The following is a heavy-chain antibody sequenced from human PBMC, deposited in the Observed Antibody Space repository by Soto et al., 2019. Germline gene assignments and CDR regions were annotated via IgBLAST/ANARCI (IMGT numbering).Heavy chain of an antibody. D-gene: IGHD1-26*01. CDR2: IYYSGST. Sequence: NPSETLSLTCTVSGGSISSYYWSWIRQPPGKGLEWIGYIYYSGSTNYNPSLKSRVTISVDTSKNQFSLKLSSVTAADTAVYYCARRRELLVGYMDVWGKGTTVTVSS. V-gene: IGHV4-59*08. CDR3: ARRRELLVGYMDV. CDR1: GGSISSYY. J-gene: IGHJ6*03.